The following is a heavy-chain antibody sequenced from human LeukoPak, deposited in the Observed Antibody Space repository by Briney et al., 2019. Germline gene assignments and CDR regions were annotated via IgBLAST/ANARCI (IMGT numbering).Heavy chain of an antibody. CDR3: AREVFYYDNSGRPPYFDY. D-gene: IGHD3-22*01. V-gene: IGHV1-69*13. J-gene: IGHJ4*02. CDR2: IIPMFGTT. CDR1: GYTFTSYD. Sequence: SVKVSCKASGYTFTSYDINWVRQATGQGLEWMGRIIPMFGTTNYAQRFQGRVTITADESTSTAYMEVSSLRSEDTAVYYCAREVFYYDNSGRPPYFDYWGQGTLVTVSS.